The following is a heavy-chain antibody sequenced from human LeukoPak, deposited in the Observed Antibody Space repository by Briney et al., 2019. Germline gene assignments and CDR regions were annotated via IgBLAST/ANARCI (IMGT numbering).Heavy chain of an antibody. CDR3: ARASYGSGSSEFEI. J-gene: IGHJ4*02. D-gene: IGHD3-10*01. Sequence: ASVKVSCKASGYTFTSYDINWVRQATGQGLEWMGWMNPNSGNTGYAQKFQGRVTMTRNTSISTAYMELSSLGSEDTAVYYCARASYGSGSSEFEIWGQGTLVTVSS. V-gene: IGHV1-8*01. CDR1: GYTFTSYD. CDR2: MNPNSGNT.